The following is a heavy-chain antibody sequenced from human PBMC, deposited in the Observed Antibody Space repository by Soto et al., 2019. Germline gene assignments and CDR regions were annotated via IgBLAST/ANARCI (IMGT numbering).Heavy chain of an antibody. D-gene: IGHD2-2*02. CDR1: GYTLTELS. CDR3: ATIPIVVVPAAIRPPPPYYYYGMDV. CDR2: FDPEDGET. Sequence: ASVKVSCKVSGYTLTELSMHWVRQAPGKGLEWMGGFDPEDGETIYAQKFQGRVTMTEDTSTDTAYMELSSLRSEDTAVYYCATIPIVVVPAAIRPPPPYYYYGMDVWGQGTTVTVSS. V-gene: IGHV1-24*01. J-gene: IGHJ6*02.